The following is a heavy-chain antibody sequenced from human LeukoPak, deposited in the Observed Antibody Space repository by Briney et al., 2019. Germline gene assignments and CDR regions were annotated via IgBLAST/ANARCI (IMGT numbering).Heavy chain of an antibody. D-gene: IGHD4-17*01. J-gene: IGHJ4*02. CDR3: ARTTSPIRYADYPQLDY. Sequence: SETLSLTCAVSGGSISRYYWSWIRQPPGKGLEWIGYIYYIGNTDYNPSLKSRVTISVDMSKNQFSLKLNSVTAADTAVYYCARTTSPIRYADYPQLDYWGQGTLVTVSS. CDR1: GGSISRYY. CDR2: IYYIGNT. V-gene: IGHV4-59*01.